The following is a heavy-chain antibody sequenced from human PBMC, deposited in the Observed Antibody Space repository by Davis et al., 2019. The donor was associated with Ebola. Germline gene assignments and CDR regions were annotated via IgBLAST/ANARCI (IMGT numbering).Heavy chain of an antibody. Sequence: ASVQVSCKASSYTFTDYYMQWVRQAPGQGLEWMGIINPSGGSTTYAQKFQGRVTMTRDTSTRTVYMELSSLRSEDTAVYYCARGRGHYESSGGDFWGQGTLVTVSS. CDR1: SYTFTDYY. CDR3: ARGRGHYESSGGDF. D-gene: IGHD3-22*01. CDR2: INPSGGST. J-gene: IGHJ4*02. V-gene: IGHV1-46*01.